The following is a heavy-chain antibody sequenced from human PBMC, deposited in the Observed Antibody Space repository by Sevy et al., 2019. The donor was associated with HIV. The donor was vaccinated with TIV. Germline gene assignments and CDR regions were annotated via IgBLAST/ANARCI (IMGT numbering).Heavy chain of an antibody. CDR3: AKDHDNNWFDP. Sequence: GGSLRLSCAASAFTFSIYAMSWVRQAPGKGLEWVSTISVSGGSTYYADSVKGRFTISRDNSKNTLYLQMNSLRAEDTAIYFCAKDHDNNWFDPWGQGTPVTVSS. D-gene: IGHD3-9*01. J-gene: IGHJ5*02. V-gene: IGHV3-23*01. CDR1: AFTFSIYA. CDR2: ISVSGGST.